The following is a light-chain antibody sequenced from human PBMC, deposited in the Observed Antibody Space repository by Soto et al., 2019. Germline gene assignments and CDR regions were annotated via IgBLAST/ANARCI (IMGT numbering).Light chain of an antibody. V-gene: IGKV1-5*03. J-gene: IGKJ1*01. CDR2: KAS. CDR1: QSISSW. CDR3: QQYNSYPWT. Sequence: DIPMTQSPSTLSASVGDRVTITCRASQSISSWLAWYQQKPGKAPKLRIYKASSLESGVPSRLSGSGSGTEFTLTISSLQPDDFATYYCQQYNSYPWTFGQGTKVEIK.